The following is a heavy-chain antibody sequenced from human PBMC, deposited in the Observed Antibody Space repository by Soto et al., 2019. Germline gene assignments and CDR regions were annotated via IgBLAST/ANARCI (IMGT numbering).Heavy chain of an antibody. D-gene: IGHD3-9*01. CDR2: INPNSGGT. J-gene: IGHJ4*02. CDR3: ARDSAGGPYYDILTGPVSPDY. Sequence: ASVKVSCKASGYTFISYGVSCVPQAPGQGLEWMGWINPNSGGTNYAQKFQGWVTMTRDTSISTAYMELSRLRSDDTAVYYCARDSAGGPYYDILTGPVSPDYWGQGTLVTVSS. V-gene: IGHV1-2*04. CDR1: GYTFISYG.